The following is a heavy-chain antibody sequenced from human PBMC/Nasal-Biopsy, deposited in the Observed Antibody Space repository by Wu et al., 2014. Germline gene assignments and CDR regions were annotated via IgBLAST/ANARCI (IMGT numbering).Heavy chain of an antibody. CDR3: ARHLKYNGYGGHDALDI. V-gene: IGHV4-39*01. Sequence: TLSLTCSVSGASLSSGRSYWGWIRQPQEGAGVDWGTFYYRESAYYNPSLMSRVTISVDMSKNQFSLKLTSVTAADTGVYFCARHLKYNGYGGHDALDIWGQGTMVTVSS. D-gene: IGHD5-12*01. J-gene: IGHJ3*02. CDR2: FYYRESA. CDR1: GASLSSGRSY.